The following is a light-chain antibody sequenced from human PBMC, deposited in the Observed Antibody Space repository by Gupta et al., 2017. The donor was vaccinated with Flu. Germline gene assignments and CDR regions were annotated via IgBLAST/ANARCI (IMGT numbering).Light chain of an antibody. CDR1: NIGSIS. J-gene: IGLJ2*01. V-gene: IGLV3-21*03. CDR3: QVGDSSSDHVV. CDR2: DDS. Sequence: SYVLTQPPSVSVAPGKTARITCGGNNIGSISVHWYQQKPGQAPVLVVYDDSDRPSGIPERFSGSNSGNTATLTISRVEAGYEADYYCQVGDSSSDHVVFGVGTKLSVL.